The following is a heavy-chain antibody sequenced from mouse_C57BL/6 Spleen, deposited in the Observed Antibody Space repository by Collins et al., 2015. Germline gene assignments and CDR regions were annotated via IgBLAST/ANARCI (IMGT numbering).Heavy chain of an antibody. CDR2: INTYTGEP. D-gene: IGHD1-1*01. J-gene: IGHJ2*01. Sequence: QIQLVQSGPELKKPGETVKISCKASGYTFTNYGMNWVKQAPGKGLKWMGWINTYTGEPTYADDFKGRFAFSLETSASTAYLQINNLKNEDTATYFCAINPFYYYGTSYYFDYWGQGTTLTVSS. CDR1: GYTFTNYG. CDR3: AINPFYYYGTSYYFDY. V-gene: IGHV9-3-1*01.